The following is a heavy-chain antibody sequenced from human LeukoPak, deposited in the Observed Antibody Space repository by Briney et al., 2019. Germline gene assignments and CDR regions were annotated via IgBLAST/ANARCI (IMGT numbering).Heavy chain of an antibody. Sequence: SETLSLTCTVGGGSLSGHYWGWIRQPPGKGLELVGHIYYTGPTFYNPSLNSRVTITLDTSRNQFSLRLTSVIAADTAVYYCARFSWGCSTASCYLTNWGQGDLVTVSS. D-gene: IGHD2-2*01. CDR1: GGSLSGHY. CDR3: ARFSWGCSTASCYLTN. V-gene: IGHV4-59*11. J-gene: IGHJ4*02. CDR2: IYYTGPT.